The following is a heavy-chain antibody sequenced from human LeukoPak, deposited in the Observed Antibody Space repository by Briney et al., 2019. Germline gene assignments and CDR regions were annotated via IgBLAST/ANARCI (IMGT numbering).Heavy chain of an antibody. J-gene: IGHJ4*02. CDR2: ITSSSTTI. V-gene: IGHV3-48*01. CDR3: ARGIHHRVPKENSDY. CDR1: GFTFSSYS. D-gene: IGHD4/OR15-4a*01. Sequence: PGGSLRLSRAASGFTFSSYSMYWVRQAPGKGLEWVSYITSSSTTIYHADSVKGRFTISRDNAKNSLYLQMNSLRAEDTAVYYCARGIHHRVPKENSDYWGQGTLVTVSS.